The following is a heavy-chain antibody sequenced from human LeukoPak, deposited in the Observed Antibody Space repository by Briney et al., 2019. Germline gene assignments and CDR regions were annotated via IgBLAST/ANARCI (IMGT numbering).Heavy chain of an antibody. CDR2: ISYDGNSK. CDR3: ARDRRAVVTANYYYYGLDV. D-gene: IGHD2-21*02. Sequence: GGSLRLSCAASGFTFSSYAMHCVRHPPGKGLDWVALISYDGNSKYYADSVKGRFTISRDNSKNTLYLQLNSLRAEDTAVYYCARDRRAVVTANYYYYGLDVWGQGTTVTVSS. V-gene: IGHV3-30-3*01. J-gene: IGHJ6*02. CDR1: GFTFSSYA.